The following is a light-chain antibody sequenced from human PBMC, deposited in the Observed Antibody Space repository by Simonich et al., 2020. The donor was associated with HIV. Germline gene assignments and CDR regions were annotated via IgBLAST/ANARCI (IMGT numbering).Light chain of an antibody. Sequence: DIQMTQSPSSLSASAGDRVTITCRASQSISRYLNWYQQKPGKAPKLLIYKASSLESGVPSRFSGSGSGTEFTLTISSLQPDDFATYYCQQYNSYSLTFGGGTKVEIK. J-gene: IGKJ4*01. CDR3: QQYNSYSLT. CDR1: QSISRY. CDR2: KAS. V-gene: IGKV1-5*03.